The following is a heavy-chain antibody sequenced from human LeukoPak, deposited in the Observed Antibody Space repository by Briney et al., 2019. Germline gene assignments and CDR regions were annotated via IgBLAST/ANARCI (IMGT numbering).Heavy chain of an antibody. CDR1: GGSMSSYY. CDR3: ATYYCSSVCRFDN. V-gene: IGHV4-4*07. Sequence: SETLSLTCTVSGGSMSSYYWSWIRQPAGKGLEWIGRIYSSGSTNYNPSLKSRVTMSVDTSKNQFPLKLSSVTAADTAMYYCATYYCSSVCRFDNWGQGTLVTVSS. D-gene: IGHD2-2*01. CDR2: IYSSGST. J-gene: IGHJ4*02.